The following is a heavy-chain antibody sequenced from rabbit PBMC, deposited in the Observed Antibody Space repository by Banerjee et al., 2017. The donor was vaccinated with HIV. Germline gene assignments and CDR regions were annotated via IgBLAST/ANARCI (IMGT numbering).Heavy chain of an antibody. V-gene: IGHV1S45*01. CDR3: AGWSASCCYSL. D-gene: IGHD8-1*01. CDR2: INTSTGNT. J-gene: IGHJ4*01. Sequence: QEQLKESGGGLVQPEGSLTLTCTASGFSFSNGYVMCWVRQAPGKGLEWIACINTSTGNTVYASWAKGRFTISRTSSTTVTLQMTSLTAADTATYFCAGWSASCCYSLWRPGTLVTVS. CDR1: GFSFSNGYV.